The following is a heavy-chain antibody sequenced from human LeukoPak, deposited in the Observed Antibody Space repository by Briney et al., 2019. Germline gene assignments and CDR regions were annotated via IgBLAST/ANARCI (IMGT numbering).Heavy chain of an antibody. D-gene: IGHD3-22*01. V-gene: IGHV3-11*01. CDR2: ISSTGTAI. CDR3: ARVLSSGYSPFDY. Sequence: GGSLRLSCAASGFTFSDYYMSWIRQAPGKGLEWVSYISSTGTAIYYADSVKGRFTISRDHAKNSLYLQMDSLRAEDTAVYYCARVLSSGYSPFDYWGQGILVTVSS. CDR1: GFTFSDYY. J-gene: IGHJ4*02.